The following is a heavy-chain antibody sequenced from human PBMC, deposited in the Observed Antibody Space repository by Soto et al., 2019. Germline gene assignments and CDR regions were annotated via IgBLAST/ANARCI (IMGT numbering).Heavy chain of an antibody. V-gene: IGHV1-69*06. CDR2: IVPIFNTS. CDR1: GGTFNNYA. J-gene: IGHJ4*02. D-gene: IGHD6-13*01. CDR3: ATQQQLTHFEF. Sequence: QVQLVQSGAEVKKPGSSVKVSCKASGGTFNNYAISWVRQAPGQGLEWMGGIVPIFNTSHFAEKFQGRLTLNADKSTSTAFMELIGLRSDDTAVYFFATQQQLTHFEFWGQGTLVSVSS.